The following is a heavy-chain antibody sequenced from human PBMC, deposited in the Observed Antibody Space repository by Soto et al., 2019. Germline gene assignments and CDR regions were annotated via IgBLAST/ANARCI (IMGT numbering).Heavy chain of an antibody. CDR1: GYSFAGYW. Sequence: GESLKIYCKGSGYSFAGYWITWVRQKPGKGLEWMGRIDPSDSQTYYSPSFRGHATISATKSITTVFLQWSSLRASDTAMYYCARQIYDSDTGPNFQYYFDSWGQGTPVTVSS. CDR3: ARQIYDSDTGPNFQYYFDS. CDR2: IDPSDSQT. J-gene: IGHJ4*02. V-gene: IGHV5-10-1*01. D-gene: IGHD3-22*01.